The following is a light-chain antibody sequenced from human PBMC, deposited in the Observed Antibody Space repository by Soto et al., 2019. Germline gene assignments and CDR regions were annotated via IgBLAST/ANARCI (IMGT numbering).Light chain of an antibody. V-gene: IGLV2-23*01. CDR3: CSYAGNTYV. CDR2: EGS. Sequence: QSALTQPASVSGSPGQSIAISCTGTSSDVGSYNSVSWYQQHPGKAPKLMIYEGSKRPSGVSDRFSGSKSGNTASLTISGLHAEDEDDYYCCSYAGNTYVFGTGTKLTVL. J-gene: IGLJ1*01. CDR1: SSDVGSYNS.